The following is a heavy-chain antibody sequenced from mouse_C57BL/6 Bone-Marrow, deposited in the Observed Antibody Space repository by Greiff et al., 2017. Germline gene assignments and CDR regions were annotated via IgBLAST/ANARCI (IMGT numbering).Heavy chain of an antibody. D-gene: IGHD2-4*01. CDR1: GYTFTTSP. CDR3: AIYDYGGYFDY. J-gene: IGHJ2*01. V-gene: IGHV1-47*01. Sequence: VQLQQSGAELVKPGASVKMSCTASGYTFTTSPIEWMKQNHGKSLEWIGNFHPYNDDTKYNEKFKGKATLTVETSSSTVYLELSRLTSDDSAVCYCAIYDYGGYFDYWGQDTTLTVSS. CDR2: FHPYNDDT.